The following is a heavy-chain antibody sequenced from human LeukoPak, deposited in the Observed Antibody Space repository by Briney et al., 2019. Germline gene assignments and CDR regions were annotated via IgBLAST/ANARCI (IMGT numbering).Heavy chain of an antibody. CDR2: ISSSSSYI. CDR1: GFTFSSYS. D-gene: IGHD1-26*01. Sequence: GGSLRLSCAASGFTFSSYSMNWVRQAPGKGLEWVSSISSSSSYIYYADSVKGRFTISRDNAKNSLYLQMNSLRAEDTAVYYCARDLSGSYYFDYWGQGTLVTVSS. J-gene: IGHJ4*02. CDR3: ARDLSGSYYFDY. V-gene: IGHV3-21*01.